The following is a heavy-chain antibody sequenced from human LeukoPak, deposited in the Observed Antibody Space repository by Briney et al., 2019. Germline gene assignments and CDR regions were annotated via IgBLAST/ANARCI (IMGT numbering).Heavy chain of an antibody. D-gene: IGHD3-22*01. V-gene: IGHV1-24*01. CDR1: GYTLTELS. Sequence: ASVKVSCKVSGYTLTELSMHWVRQAPGEGLEWMGGFDPEDGETIYAQKFQGRVTMTEDTSTDTAYMELSSLRSEDTAVYYCATVGTYYYDSTSRYFDYWGQGTLVTVSS. CDR2: FDPEDGET. J-gene: IGHJ4*02. CDR3: ATVGTYYYDSTSRYFDY.